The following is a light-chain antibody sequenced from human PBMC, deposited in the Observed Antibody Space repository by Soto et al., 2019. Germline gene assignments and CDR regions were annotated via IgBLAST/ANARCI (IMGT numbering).Light chain of an antibody. CDR2: DVS. J-gene: IGLJ3*02. Sequence: QSVLTQPRSVSGSPGQSVTISCTGTSNDVGGYNFVSWYQQHPGKAPKLMIYDVSERPSGVPDRFSASKSGNTASLTISGLQAEDEADYYCCSYAGGFTWVFGGGTKLTVL. CDR1: SNDVGGYNF. CDR3: CSYAGGFTWV. V-gene: IGLV2-11*01.